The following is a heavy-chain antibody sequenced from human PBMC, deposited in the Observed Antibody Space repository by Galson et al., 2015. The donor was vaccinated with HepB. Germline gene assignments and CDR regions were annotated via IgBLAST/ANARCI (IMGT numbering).Heavy chain of an antibody. V-gene: IGHV1-46*01. CDR1: GYSFTRSF. CDR3: ARRQCSSSWCYSNLFDP. D-gene: IGHD2-2*01. J-gene: IGHJ5*02. CDR2: INPRDGST. Sequence: SVKVSCKASGYSFTRSFMHWVRQAPGQGLEWMGIINPRDGSTGYAQKFQGRATMTRDTSTSTVYMELSSLRSEDTAVYYCARRQCSSSWCYSNLFDPRGQGTLVTVSS.